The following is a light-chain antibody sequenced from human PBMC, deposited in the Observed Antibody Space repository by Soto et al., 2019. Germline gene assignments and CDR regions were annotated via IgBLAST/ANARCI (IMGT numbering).Light chain of an antibody. V-gene: IGKV3-15*01. CDR2: GAS. J-gene: IGKJ4*02. CDR1: QSVSSY. Sequence: EIVMTQSPATLSVSPGERATLSCRASQSVSSYLAWYQQKPGQAPRLLIYGASTRATGIPARFSGSGSGTEFTLTISSLQSEDFAIYYCQQYNNGLSTFGGGTKVEIK. CDR3: QQYNNGLST.